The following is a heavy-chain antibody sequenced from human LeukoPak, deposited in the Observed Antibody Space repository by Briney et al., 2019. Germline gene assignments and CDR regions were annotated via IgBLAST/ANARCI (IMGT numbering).Heavy chain of an antibody. D-gene: IGHD2-15*01. CDR1: GGSISSSSYY. CDR3: ARADVVVSTYFI. V-gene: IGHV4-39*07. CDR2: IYYSGST. J-gene: IGHJ4*02. Sequence: SSETLSLTCTVSGGSISSSSYYWGWIRQPPGKGLEWIGSIYYSGSTYYNPSLKSRVTISVDTSKNQFSLKLSSVTAADTAVYYCARADVVVSTYFIWGQGTLVTVSS.